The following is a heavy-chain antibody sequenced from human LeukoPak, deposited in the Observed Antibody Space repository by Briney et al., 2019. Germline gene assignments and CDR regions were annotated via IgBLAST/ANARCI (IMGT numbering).Heavy chain of an antibody. CDR2: IRSKAYGGTT. Sequence: GRSLRLSCAASGFTFSSYGMHWVRQAPGKGLEWVGFIRSKAYGGTTEYAASVKGRFTISRDDSKSIAYLQMNSLKTEDTAVYYCTRGITPGLRFLEWLSYYYFDYWGQGTLVTVSS. CDR1: GFTFSSYG. D-gene: IGHD3-3*01. V-gene: IGHV3-49*04. CDR3: TRGITPGLRFLEWLSYYYFDY. J-gene: IGHJ4*02.